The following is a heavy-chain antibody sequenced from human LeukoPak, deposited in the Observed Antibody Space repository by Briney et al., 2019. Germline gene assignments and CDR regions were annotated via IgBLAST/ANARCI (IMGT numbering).Heavy chain of an antibody. J-gene: IGHJ4*02. Sequence: SVKVSCKASGFTFTSSAVQWVRQARGQRLEWIGWIVVGSGNTNYAQKFQERVTITRDMSTSTAYMELSSLRSEDTAVYYCLFGELLSRGYYFDYWGQGTLVTVSS. D-gene: IGHD3-10*01. V-gene: IGHV1-58*01. CDR3: LFGELLSRGYYFDY. CDR2: IVVGSGNT. CDR1: GFTFTSSA.